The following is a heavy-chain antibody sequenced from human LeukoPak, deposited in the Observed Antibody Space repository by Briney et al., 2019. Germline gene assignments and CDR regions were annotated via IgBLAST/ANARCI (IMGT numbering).Heavy chain of an antibody. CDR3: ARVSDISVAAYFDY. CDR2: IKQDGSEK. CDR1: GGSFSGYY. Sequence: ETLSLTCAVYGGSFSGYYWSWVRQAPGKGLEWVANIKQDGSEKYYVDSVKGRFTISRDNAKNSLYLQMNSLGAEDTALYYCARVSDISVAAYFDYWGQGTLVTVSS. D-gene: IGHD6-19*01. J-gene: IGHJ4*02. V-gene: IGHV3-7*03.